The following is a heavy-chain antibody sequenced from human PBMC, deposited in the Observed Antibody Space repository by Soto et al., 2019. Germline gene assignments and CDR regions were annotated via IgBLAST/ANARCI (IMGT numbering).Heavy chain of an antibody. D-gene: IGHD1-26*01. Sequence: SETLSLACAVYGGSFSGYYWSWIRQPPGKGQEWIGEINHSGSTNYNPSLKIRVTISVDTSKNQFYLKLSSVTAADTAVYYCASTRSAVSGCYQHWGYGTLETDSS. CDR1: GGSFSGYY. J-gene: IGHJ1*01. CDR2: INHSGST. CDR3: ASTRSAVSGCYQH. V-gene: IGHV4-34*01.